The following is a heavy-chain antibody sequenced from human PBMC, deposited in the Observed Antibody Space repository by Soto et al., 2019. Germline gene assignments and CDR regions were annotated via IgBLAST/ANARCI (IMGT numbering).Heavy chain of an antibody. CDR3: APPKVQFQGVYYYYGMDV. CDR1: GGAISSSSYY. J-gene: IGHJ6*02. CDR2: IYYSGST. D-gene: IGHD3-10*01. Sequence: PSETLSLTCTVSGGAISSSSYYWGWIRQPPGKGLEWIGSIYYSGSTYYNPSLKSRVTISVDTSKNQFSLKLSSVTAADTAVYYRAPPKVQFQGVYYYYGMDVWGQGITVNVS. V-gene: IGHV4-39*01.